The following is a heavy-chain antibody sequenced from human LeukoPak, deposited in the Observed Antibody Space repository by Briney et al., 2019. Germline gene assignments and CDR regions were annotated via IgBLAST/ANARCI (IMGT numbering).Heavy chain of an antibody. CDR3: ARLIPRNSSGRRLAFNMDV. Sequence: SETLSLTCTVSGGSISSSSYYWGWIRQPPGKGLEWIGSIYYSGSTYYNPSLKSRVTISVDTSKNQFSLKLSSVTAADTAVYYCARLIPRNSSGRRLAFNMDVWGKGTTVTISS. J-gene: IGHJ6*03. D-gene: IGHD6-19*01. CDR2: IYYSGST. CDR1: GGSISSSSYY. V-gene: IGHV4-39*07.